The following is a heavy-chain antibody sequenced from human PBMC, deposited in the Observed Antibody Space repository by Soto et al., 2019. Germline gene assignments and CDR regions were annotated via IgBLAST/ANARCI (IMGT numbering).Heavy chain of an antibody. V-gene: IGHV3-23*01. D-gene: IGHD3-16*01. CDR1: GFTFSTYA. Sequence: EVQLLESGGGLVQPGGSLRLSCAVSGFTFSTYAMSWVRQAPGKGLEWVSAISGSGDSTFYADSVKGRFTISRDNSKNTLYLQMTTLRADDTALYHCAKDHWGSYSGQGTLVTVSS. CDR3: AKDHWGSY. J-gene: IGHJ4*02. CDR2: ISGSGDST.